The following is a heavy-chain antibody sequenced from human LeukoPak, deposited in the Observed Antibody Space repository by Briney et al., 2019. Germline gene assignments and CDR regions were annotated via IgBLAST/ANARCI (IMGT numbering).Heavy chain of an antibody. CDR3: ARGVLEQLADY. J-gene: IGHJ4*02. V-gene: IGHV3-21*01. Sequence: SGGSLRLSCAASGFTFSSYAMSWVRQAPGKGLEWVSSISSSSSYIYYADSVKGRFTISRDNAKNSLYLQMNSLRAEDTAVYYCARGVLEQLADYWGQGTLVTVSS. CDR2: ISSSSSYI. D-gene: IGHD6-6*01. CDR1: GFTFSSYA.